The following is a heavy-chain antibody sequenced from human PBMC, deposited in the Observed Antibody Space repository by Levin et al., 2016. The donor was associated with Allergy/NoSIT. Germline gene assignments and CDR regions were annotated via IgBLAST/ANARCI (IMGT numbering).Heavy chain of an antibody. CDR1: GYVFTSYW. CDR3: ARLGYDLWAGPLNWLDP. D-gene: IGHD3-3*01. J-gene: IGHJ5*02. CDR2: IYPGDSDT. V-gene: IGHV5-51*01. Sequence: GGSLRLSCKGSGYVFTSYWIAWVRQVPGKGLEWMGIIYPGDSDTRYSPSFQGQVTISADKSSGAAYLQWSSLRASDTAMYYCARLGYDLWAGPLNWLDPWGQGTLVIVSS.